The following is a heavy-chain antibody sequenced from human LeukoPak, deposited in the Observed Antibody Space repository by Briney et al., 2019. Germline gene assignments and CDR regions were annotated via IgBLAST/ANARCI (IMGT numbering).Heavy chain of an antibody. CDR1: GYTFTSYG. CDR2: ISAYNGNT. Sequence: ASXKVSCKASGYTFTSYGISWVRQAPGQGLEWMGWISAYNGNTNYAQKLQGRVTMTTDTSTSTDYMELRRLRAEDTAVYYCARDRGYYDFWSGYPVGYFDYWGQGTLVTVSS. CDR3: ARDRGYYDFWSGYPVGYFDY. V-gene: IGHV1-18*01. D-gene: IGHD3-3*01. J-gene: IGHJ4*02.